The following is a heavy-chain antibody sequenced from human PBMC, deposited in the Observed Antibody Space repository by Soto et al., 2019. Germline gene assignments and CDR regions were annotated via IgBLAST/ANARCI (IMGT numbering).Heavy chain of an antibody. V-gene: IGHV5-10-1*04. CDR3: ARHVSGSYYYGLDV. D-gene: IGHD5-12*01. CDR1: GYSFAGYW. Sequence: GESLKISCKGSGYSFAGYWITWVRQMPGKGLEWMGRIDPSDSQTYYSPSFQGQVTISADKSINTAYLKWSSLKASDTALYYCARHVSGSYYYGLDVWGQGTTVTIS. CDR2: IDPSDSQT. J-gene: IGHJ6*02.